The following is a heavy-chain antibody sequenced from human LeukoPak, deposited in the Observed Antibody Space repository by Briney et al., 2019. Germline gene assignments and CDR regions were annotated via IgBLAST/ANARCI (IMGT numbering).Heavy chain of an antibody. Sequence: GGSLRLSCAASGFTFSSYEMNWVRQAPGKGLEWISVFYSGGNTFYADAVKGRFTISRDISKNTLYLQMTSLRAEDTAVYYCARDGRVATIWAFDIWGQGTMVTVSS. V-gene: IGHV3-53*05. D-gene: IGHD5-12*01. J-gene: IGHJ3*02. CDR1: GFTFSSYE. CDR2: FYSGGNT. CDR3: ARDGRVATIWAFDI.